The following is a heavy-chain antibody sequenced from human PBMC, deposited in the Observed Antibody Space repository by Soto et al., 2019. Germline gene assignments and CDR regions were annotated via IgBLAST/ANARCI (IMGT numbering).Heavy chain of an antibody. D-gene: IGHD6-6*01. CDR2: INPSGGST. CDR1: GYTFTSYY. V-gene: IGHV1-46*01. J-gene: IGHJ5*02. CDR3: ARELYSSSSGVARRAPRFDP. Sequence: ASVKVSCKASGYTFTSYYMHWVRQAPGQGLEWMGIINPSGGSTSYAQKFQGRVTMTRDTSTSTVYMELSSLRSEDTAVYYCARELYSSSSGVARRAPRFDPWGQGTLVTVSS.